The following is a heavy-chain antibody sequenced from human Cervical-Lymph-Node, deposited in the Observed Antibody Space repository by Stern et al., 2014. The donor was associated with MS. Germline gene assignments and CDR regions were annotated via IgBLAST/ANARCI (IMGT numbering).Heavy chain of an antibody. CDR3: ARGDLYSYGAKNFDY. V-gene: IGHV3-33*01. Sequence: QVQLVQSGGGVVQPGRSLRLSCAASGFSFSSYGMHWVRQAPGKGLEWVAVIWYDGSNKYYVDSVKGRFTISRDNSKNTLYLQMNSLRAEDTAVYYCARGDLYSYGAKNFDYWGQGTLVTVSS. D-gene: IGHD5-18*01. CDR1: GFSFSSYG. J-gene: IGHJ4*02. CDR2: IWYDGSNK.